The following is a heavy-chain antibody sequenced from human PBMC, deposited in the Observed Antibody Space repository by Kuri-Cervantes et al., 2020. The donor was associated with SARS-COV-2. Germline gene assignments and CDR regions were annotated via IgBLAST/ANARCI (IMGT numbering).Heavy chain of an antibody. J-gene: IGHJ6*02. CDR3: AKVDSSSSFYYYGMDV. CDR2: ISYDGSNK. Sequence: GGSRRPSCAASGFTFSSYAMHWVRQAPGKGLEWVAVISYDGSNKYYADSVKRRYTISRDNSKNTLYLQMNSLRAEDTAVYYCAKVDSSSSFYYYGMDVWGQGTTVTVSS. CDR1: GFTFSSYA. D-gene: IGHD6-6*01. V-gene: IGHV3-30-3*01.